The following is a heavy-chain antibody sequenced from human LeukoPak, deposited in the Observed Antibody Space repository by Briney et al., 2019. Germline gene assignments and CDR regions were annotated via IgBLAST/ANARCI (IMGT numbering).Heavy chain of an antibody. Sequence: GASVKVSCKASGYTFTGYYMHWVRQAPGQGLEWMGWISPNSGGTNYAQKFQGRVTMTRDTSISTAYMELSRLRSDDTAVYYCARDLKFGDAPYYYYYMDVWGKGTTVTISS. CDR3: ARDLKFGDAPYYYYYMDV. J-gene: IGHJ6*03. CDR2: ISPNSGGT. CDR1: GYTFTGYY. D-gene: IGHD3-10*01. V-gene: IGHV1-2*02.